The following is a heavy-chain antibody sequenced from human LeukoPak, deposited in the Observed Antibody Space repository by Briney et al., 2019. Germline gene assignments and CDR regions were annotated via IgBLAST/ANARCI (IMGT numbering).Heavy chain of an antibody. V-gene: IGHV1-2*02. J-gene: IGHJ4*02. CDR2: INPNSGGT. CDR3: ARLRTIYCSSTSCYFDY. Sequence: ASVKVSCKASGYTFTGYYMHWVRQAPGQGLEWMGWINPNSGGTNYAQKFQGRVTMTRDTSISTAYMELSRLRSDDTAVYYCARLRTIYCSSTSCYFDYWGQGTLVTVSS. CDR1: GYTFTGYY. D-gene: IGHD2-2*01.